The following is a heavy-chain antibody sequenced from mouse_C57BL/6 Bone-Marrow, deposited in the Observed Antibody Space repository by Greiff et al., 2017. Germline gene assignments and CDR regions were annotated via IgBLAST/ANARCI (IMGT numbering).Heavy chain of an antibody. CDR1: GYTFTDYY. CDR2: INPYNGGT. Sequence: EVQLQQSGPVLVKPGASVKMSCKASGYTFTDYYMNWVKQSHGKSLEWIGVINPYNGGTSYNQKFKGKATLTVDKSSSTAYMELNSLTSEDSAVYYCARWLLRNRGNYWGQGTTLTVSS. D-gene: IGHD1-1*01. J-gene: IGHJ2*01. CDR3: ARWLLRNRGNY. V-gene: IGHV1-19*01.